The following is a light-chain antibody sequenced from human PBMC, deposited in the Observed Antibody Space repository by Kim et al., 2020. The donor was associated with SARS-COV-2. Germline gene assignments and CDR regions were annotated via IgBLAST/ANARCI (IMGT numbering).Light chain of an antibody. CDR3: QHYSSFSRT. Sequence: DIQMTQSPSTLSASVGDRVTIACRASQSLSGGLAWYQQRPGKAPRLLIYDASTLETGVPSRFSGSGSGTDFTLTISGLQPDDFATYYCQHYSSFSRTFGQGTKVDIK. V-gene: IGKV1-5*01. J-gene: IGKJ1*01. CDR2: DAS. CDR1: QSLSGG.